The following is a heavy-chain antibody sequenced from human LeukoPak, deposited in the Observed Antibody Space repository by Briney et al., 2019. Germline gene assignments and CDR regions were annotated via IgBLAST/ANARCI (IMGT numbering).Heavy chain of an antibody. V-gene: IGHV3-15*01. CDR2: IKSKTDGGTK. J-gene: IGHJ4*02. CDR1: GFTFNNVW. Sequence: GGSLRLSCVASGFTFNNVWMSCVRQAPGKGLEWVGRIKSKTDGGTKDYAAPVTGRFTISRDDSKNTLYLQMNSLKTEDTAVYYCTTELGVGAYFDYWGQGTLVTVSS. CDR3: TTELGVGAYFDY. D-gene: IGHD7-27*01.